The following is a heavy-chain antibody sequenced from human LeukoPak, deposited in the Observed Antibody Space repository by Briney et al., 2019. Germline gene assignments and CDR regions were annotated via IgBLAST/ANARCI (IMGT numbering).Heavy chain of an antibody. CDR1: GGSISSGLYS. CDR3: ARPGYCSSTSCIEYFQH. J-gene: IGHJ1*01. V-gene: IGHV4-61*02. CDR2: FYTSGST. D-gene: IGHD2-2*01. Sequence: SQTLSLTCTVSGGSISSGLYSWRWIRQPAGKGLEWIGRFYTSGSTNSNPSLKSRVSISADTSKNQFSLNLRSVTVADTAVYYCARPGYCSSTSCIEYFQHWGQGTLVTVSS.